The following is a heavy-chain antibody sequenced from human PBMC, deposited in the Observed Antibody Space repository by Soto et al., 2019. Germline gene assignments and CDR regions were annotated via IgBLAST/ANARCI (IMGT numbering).Heavy chain of an antibody. CDR1: GGSISSYY. Sequence: QVQLQESGPGLVKHSETLSLTCTVSGGSISSYYWRWIRQPPGKGLEWIGYIYYSGSPNYNPSLKSRVPLSVDTSKNQFSRKLSSVTAADTAVYYCARAGRGQWLVPYGMDVWGQGTTVTVSS. D-gene: IGHD6-19*01. CDR3: ARAGRGQWLVPYGMDV. J-gene: IGHJ6*02. CDR2: IYYSGSP. V-gene: IGHV4-59*01.